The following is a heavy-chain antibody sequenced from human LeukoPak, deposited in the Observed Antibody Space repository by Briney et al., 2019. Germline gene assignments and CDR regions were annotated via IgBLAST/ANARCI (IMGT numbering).Heavy chain of an antibody. J-gene: IGHJ6*02. V-gene: IGHV3-33*01. CDR3: ARDQVVRGVEPYYYYGMDV. Sequence: PGRSLRLSCAASGFTFSSYGMHWVRQAPGKGLEWVAVIWYDGSNKYYADSVKGRFTISRDNSKNTLYLQMNSLRAEDTAVYYCARDQVVRGVEPYYYYGMDVWGQGTTVTVSS. CDR2: IWYDGSNK. D-gene: IGHD3-10*01. CDR1: GFTFSSYG.